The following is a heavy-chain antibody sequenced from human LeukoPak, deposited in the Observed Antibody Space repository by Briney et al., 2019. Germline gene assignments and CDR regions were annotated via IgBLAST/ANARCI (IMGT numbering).Heavy chain of an antibody. CDR2: IKSDGST. J-gene: IGHJ1*01. V-gene: IGHV3-74*01. Sequence: GGSLRLSCAASGFTFSSYWMHWVRQAPGKGLVWVSRIKSDGSTNYADSVKGRFTISRDNAKNTISLQMNSLRAEVTGVYYCARAPSEIGGYYPEYFRHWGQGTLVTVSS. CDR3: ARAPSEIGGYYPEYFRH. CDR1: GFTFSSYW. D-gene: IGHD3-22*01.